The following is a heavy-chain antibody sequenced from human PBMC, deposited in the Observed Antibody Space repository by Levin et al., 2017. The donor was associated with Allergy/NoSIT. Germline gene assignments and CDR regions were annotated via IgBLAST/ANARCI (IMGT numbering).Heavy chain of an antibody. D-gene: IGHD6-6*01. CDR1: GFTFSSYW. J-gene: IGHJ6*03. CDR2: INSDGSST. V-gene: IGHV3-74*01. CDR3: ARGLELVRMDV. Sequence: GASVKVSCAASGFTFSSYWMHWVRQGPGKGLVWVSRINSDGSSTGYADSVKGRFTISRDNAKNTLYLQMNSVRAEDTAVYYCARGLELVRMDVWGKGTTVTVSS.